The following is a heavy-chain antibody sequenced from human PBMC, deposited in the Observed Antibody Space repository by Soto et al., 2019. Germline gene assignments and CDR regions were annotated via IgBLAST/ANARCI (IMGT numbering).Heavy chain of an antibody. CDR3: ARDPPETPSDY. J-gene: IGHJ4*02. Sequence: QVQLVQSGADVKKPGASVRVSCKASGYTFTDYGITWVRQAPGQGLEWMGGISAKNGDTNLAQKFRGRVTLTTDTSTGTAYMDLRSLTPDATAVYYCARDPPETPSDYWGQGTLVTVSS. CDR1: GYTFTDYG. CDR2: ISAKNGDT. V-gene: IGHV1-18*01.